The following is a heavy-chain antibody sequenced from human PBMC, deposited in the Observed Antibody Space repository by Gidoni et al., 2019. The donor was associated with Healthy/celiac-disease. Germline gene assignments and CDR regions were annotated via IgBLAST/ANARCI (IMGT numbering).Heavy chain of an antibody. CDR1: GFTFSSYG. Sequence: QVQLVESGGGVVQPGRSLRLSCAPSGFTFSSYGMHWVRQAPGKGLEWVAVIWYDGSNKYYADSVKGRFTISRDNSKNTLYLQMNSLRAEDTAVYYCARSPDYGGNSDAFDIWGQGTMVTVSS. CDR3: ARSPDYGGNSDAFDI. J-gene: IGHJ3*02. CDR2: IWYDGSNK. D-gene: IGHD4-17*01. V-gene: IGHV3-33*01.